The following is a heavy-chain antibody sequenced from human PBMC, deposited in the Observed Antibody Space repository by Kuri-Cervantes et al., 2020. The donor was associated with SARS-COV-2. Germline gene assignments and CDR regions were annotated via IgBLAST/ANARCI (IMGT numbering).Heavy chain of an antibody. CDR1: GGSISSYY. J-gene: IGHJ4*02. D-gene: IGHD2-15*01. Sequence: GSLRLSCTVSGGSISSYYWSWIRQPTGKGLEWIGSIYYSGSIYYNPSLKSRVTISVDTSKNQFSLKLSSVTAADTAVYYCAIICGGSCYSIRDYWGQGTLVTVSS. CDR3: AIICGGSCYSIRDY. CDR2: IYYSGSI. V-gene: IGHV4-59*05.